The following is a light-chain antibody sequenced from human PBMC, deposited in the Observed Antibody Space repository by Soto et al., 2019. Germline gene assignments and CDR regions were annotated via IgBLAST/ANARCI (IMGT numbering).Light chain of an antibody. V-gene: IGLV1-40*01. CDR3: CSYAGSSHWV. J-gene: IGLJ3*02. Sequence: QSVLTQPPSVSGAPGQRVTISCTGSTSNIGAGYDVHWYQQLPGKAPKLMIFEGRKWPSGVSHRFSGSKSGSTASLTIYGLQAEDEADYYCCSYAGSSHWVFGGGTKLTVL. CDR2: EGR. CDR1: TSNIGAGYD.